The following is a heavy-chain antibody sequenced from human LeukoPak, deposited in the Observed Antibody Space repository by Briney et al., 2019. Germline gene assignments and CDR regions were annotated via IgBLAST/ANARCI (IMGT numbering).Heavy chain of an antibody. CDR3: ARDLPIYYDSSGYYYLY. V-gene: IGHV1-18*01. CDR1: GYTFTSYG. J-gene: IGHJ4*02. CDR2: ISAYNGNT. D-gene: IGHD3-22*01. Sequence: ASVKVSCKASGYTFTSYGISWVRQAPGQGLEWMGWISAYNGNTNYAQKLQGRVTMTTDTSTRTAYMELRSLRSDDTAVYYCARDLPIYYDSSGYYYLYWGQGTLVTVSS.